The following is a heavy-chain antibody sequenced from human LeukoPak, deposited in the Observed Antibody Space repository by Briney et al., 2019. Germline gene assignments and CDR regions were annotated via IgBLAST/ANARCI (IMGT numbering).Heavy chain of an antibody. J-gene: IGHJ4*02. CDR1: GGSFSGYY. D-gene: IGHD4-17*01. CDR2: INHSGST. CDR3: ARVPYPTVTTPYYFDY. Sequence: PSETLSLTCAVYGGSFSGYYWSWIRQPPGKGLEWIGEINHSGSTNYNPSLKSRVTISVDTSKNQFSLKLSSVTAADTAVYYCARVPYPTVTTPYYFDYWGQGTLVTVSS. V-gene: IGHV4-34*01.